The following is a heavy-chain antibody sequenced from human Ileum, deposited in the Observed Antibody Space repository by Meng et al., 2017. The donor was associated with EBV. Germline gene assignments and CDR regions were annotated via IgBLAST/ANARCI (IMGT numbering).Heavy chain of an antibody. CDR2: IYHSGST. CDR3: ARVGQWLPIDY. V-gene: IGHV4-4*02. Sequence: GQLTESAPVLVKPSGTLSLTCAVSGGPISSSNWWSWVRQPPGKGLEWIGEIYHSGSTNYNPSLKSRVTMSVDKSKNQFSLNLSSVTAADTAVYYCARVGQWLPIDYWGQGTLVTVSS. J-gene: IGHJ4*02. CDR1: GGPISSSNW. D-gene: IGHD6-19*01.